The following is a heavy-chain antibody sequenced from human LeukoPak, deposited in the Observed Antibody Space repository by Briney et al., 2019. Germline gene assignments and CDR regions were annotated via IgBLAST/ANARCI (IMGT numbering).Heavy chain of an antibody. J-gene: IGHJ6*03. CDR1: GFTFSSYW. D-gene: IGHD4-17*01. CDR2: IKQDGSEK. V-gene: IGHV3-7*01. Sequence: GGSLRLSCAASGFTFSSYWMSWVRQAPGKGLEWVANIKQDGSEKYYVDSVKGRFTISRDNAKNSLYLQMNSLRAEDTAVYYCARGPYGVYGYYYYYMDVWGKGTTVTISS. CDR3: ARGPYGVYGYYYYYMDV.